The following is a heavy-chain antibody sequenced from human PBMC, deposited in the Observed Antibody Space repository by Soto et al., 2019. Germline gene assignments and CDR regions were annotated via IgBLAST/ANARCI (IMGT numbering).Heavy chain of an antibody. Sequence: GGSLRLSCAASGFTFSSYGMHWVRQAPGQGLEWMGWINPNSGGTNYAQKFQGRVTMTRDTSISTAYMELSRLRSDDTAVYYCAAALGNYWGQGTLVTVSS. V-gene: IGHV1-2*02. CDR2: INPNSGGT. D-gene: IGHD7-27*01. J-gene: IGHJ4*02. CDR1: GFTFSSYG. CDR3: AAALGNY.